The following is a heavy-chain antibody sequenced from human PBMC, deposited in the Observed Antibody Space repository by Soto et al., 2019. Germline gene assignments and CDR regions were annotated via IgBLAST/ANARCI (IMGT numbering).Heavy chain of an antibody. CDR2: INHSGST. CDR3: AARYYDFWSGHYADDY. J-gene: IGHJ4*02. Sequence: RIIKKTRKGLEWIGEINHSGSTNYNPSLKSRVTISVDTSKNQFSLKLSSVTAADTAVYYCAARYYDFWSGHYADDYWGQGTLVTVSS. V-gene: IGHV4-34*01. D-gene: IGHD3-3*01.